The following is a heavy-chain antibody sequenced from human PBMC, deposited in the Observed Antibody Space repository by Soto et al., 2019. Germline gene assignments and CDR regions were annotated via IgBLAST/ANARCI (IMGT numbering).Heavy chain of an antibody. Sequence: RASVKVSCKASGYTFTGYYMHWVRQAPGQGLEWMGWINPNSGGTNYAQKFQGRVTMTRDTSISTAYMELSRLRSDDTAVYYCARDLGYCSSTSCYFYYYGMDVWGQGTTVTVSS. CDR3: ARDLGYCSSTSCYFYYYGMDV. J-gene: IGHJ6*02. CDR2: INPNSGGT. D-gene: IGHD2-2*01. V-gene: IGHV1-2*02. CDR1: GYTFTGYY.